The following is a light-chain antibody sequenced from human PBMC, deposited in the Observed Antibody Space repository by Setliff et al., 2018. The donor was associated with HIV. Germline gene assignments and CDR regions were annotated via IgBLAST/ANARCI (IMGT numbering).Light chain of an antibody. Sequence: QSVLTQPPSASGTPGQRVTISCSGSSSNIGSNAVNWYQQLPGTAPKLLIYTNTQRPSGVPDRVSGSKSGNTASLTISGLQAEDEADYYCCSYAGSYTYVFGTGTKVTVL. CDR3: CSYAGSYTYV. J-gene: IGLJ1*01. CDR2: TNT. V-gene: IGLV1-44*01. CDR1: SSNIGSNA.